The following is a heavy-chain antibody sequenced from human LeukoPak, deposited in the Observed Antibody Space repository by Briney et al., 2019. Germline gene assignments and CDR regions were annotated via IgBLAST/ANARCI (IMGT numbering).Heavy chain of an antibody. Sequence: SETLSLTCAVYGESFSGYYWSWIRQPPGKGLEWIGEINHSGSTNYNPSLKSRVTISVDTSKNQFSLKLSSVTAADTAVYYCARGIIAVADPPAYYFDYWGQGTLVTVSS. D-gene: IGHD6-19*01. CDR1: GESFSGYY. CDR2: INHSGST. V-gene: IGHV4-34*01. CDR3: ARGIIAVADPPAYYFDY. J-gene: IGHJ4*02.